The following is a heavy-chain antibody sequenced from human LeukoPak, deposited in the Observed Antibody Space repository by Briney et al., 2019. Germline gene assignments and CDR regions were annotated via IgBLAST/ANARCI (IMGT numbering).Heavy chain of an antibody. CDR1: GFTFSGYW. CDR3: ARDTGWYFDL. Sequence: PGGSLRLSCAASGFTFSGYWMHWARQPPGKALVWVSRITGDGSSTTYVDSVKGRFTISRDNAKNTLYLQMISLRAEDTAVYYCARDTGWYFDLWGRGTLVTVSS. D-gene: IGHD4-17*01. CDR2: ITGDGSST. J-gene: IGHJ2*01. V-gene: IGHV3-74*01.